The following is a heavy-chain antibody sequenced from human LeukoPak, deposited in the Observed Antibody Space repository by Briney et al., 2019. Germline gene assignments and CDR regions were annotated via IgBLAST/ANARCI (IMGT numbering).Heavy chain of an antibody. CDR3: ARDRVLLWFGESYYFDY. CDR1: GYTFTSCA. J-gene: IGHJ4*02. Sequence: ASVKVSCKASGYTFTSCAMNWVRQAPGQGLEWMGWINTNTGNPTYAQGFTGRFVFSLDTSVSTAYLQISSLKAEDTAVYYCARDRVLLWFGESYYFDYWGQGTLVTVSS. CDR2: INTNTGNP. D-gene: IGHD3-10*01. V-gene: IGHV7-4-1*02.